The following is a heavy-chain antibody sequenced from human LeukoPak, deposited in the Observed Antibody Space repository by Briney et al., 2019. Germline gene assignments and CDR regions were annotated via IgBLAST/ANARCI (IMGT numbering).Heavy chain of an antibody. D-gene: IGHD6-13*01. CDR3: ARDRAVGNYFDY. CDR2: IWYDGTYK. V-gene: IGHV3-33*01. CDR1: GFTFSTYG. Sequence: GGSLRLSCAASGFTFSTYGMHWVRQATGKGLEWVALIWYDGTYKYYVDSVQGRFTISRDNSKNTLYLQMNSLRAEDTAVYYCARDRAVGNYFDYWGQGTLVTVSS. J-gene: IGHJ4*02.